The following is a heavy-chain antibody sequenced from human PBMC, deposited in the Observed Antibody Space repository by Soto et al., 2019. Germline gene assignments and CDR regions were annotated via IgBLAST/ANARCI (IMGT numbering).Heavy chain of an antibody. J-gene: IGHJ4*02. D-gene: IGHD3-16*02. CDR2: VLSKADGGET. V-gene: IGHV3-15*01. CDR3: TTYDYIWGSDRYRWAY. CDR1: GDRVYNAG. Sequence: GSRGLASAACGDRVYNAGITWARKNQEKGLEWIARVLSKADGGETDYAAPVKDRFTISRDDSRNTLHLQMNSLRTEDTAVYYCTTYDYIWGSDRYRWAYWGQGALVTVSS.